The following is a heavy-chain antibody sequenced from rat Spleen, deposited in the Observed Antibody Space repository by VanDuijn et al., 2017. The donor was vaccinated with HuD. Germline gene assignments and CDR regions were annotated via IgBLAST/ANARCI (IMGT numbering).Heavy chain of an antibody. CDR1: GFNFNDHW. V-gene: IGHV5-29*01. J-gene: IGHJ1*01. CDR3: ARFTGFHYWYFDF. CDR2: ISSEGRSS. Sequence: EVQLVESGGGLVQPGRSLKLSCAASGFNFNDHWMGWVRQAPTKGLEWVATISSEGRSSYYRDSVKGRFTISRDSAKSTLYLQLNSLTTEDTATYFCARFTGFHYWYFDFWGPGTLVTVSS.